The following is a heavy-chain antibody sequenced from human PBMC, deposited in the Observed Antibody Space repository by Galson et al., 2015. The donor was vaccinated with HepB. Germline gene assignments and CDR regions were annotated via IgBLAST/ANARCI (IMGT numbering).Heavy chain of an antibody. CDR3: ARDRGHYQFWSGYYREPVTDFDY. V-gene: IGHV4-39*07. CDR1: GGSINITTHY. J-gene: IGHJ4*02. Sequence: SETLSLTCTVSGGSINITTHYWGWVRQPPGKGLEWIGTIYYSGRTSYNPSLKSRVTTSVDTSKNQFSLKLSSVTAADTAIYYCARDRGHYQFWSGYYREPVTDFDYWGRGTLVTVAS. CDR2: IYYSGRT. D-gene: IGHD3-3*01.